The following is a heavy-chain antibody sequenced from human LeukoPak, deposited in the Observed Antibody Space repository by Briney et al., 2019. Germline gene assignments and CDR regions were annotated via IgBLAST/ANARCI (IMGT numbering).Heavy chain of an antibody. V-gene: IGHV3-15*01. CDR1: GFTFSNAW. Sequence: GGSLRLSCAASGFTFSNAWMSWVRQAPGKGLEWVGRIKSKTDGGTTDYAAPVKGRFTISRDDSKNTLYLQMNSLKTEDTAVYYCTTDETYYDILGGENWFDPWGQGTLVTVSS. CDR2: IKSKTDGGTT. J-gene: IGHJ5*02. D-gene: IGHD3-9*01. CDR3: TTDETYYDILGGENWFDP.